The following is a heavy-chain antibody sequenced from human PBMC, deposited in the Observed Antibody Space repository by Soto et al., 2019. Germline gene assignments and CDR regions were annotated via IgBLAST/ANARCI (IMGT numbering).Heavy chain of an antibody. Sequence: WETLSLTCTVSVDSISTYDWSWIRHSPGKELQWIGYTFYSGGTAYNPSLKSRVTMSLDMSKKQISLNLSSVTTADTATYFCARLQLVNKVIEYWGQGTLSSVSS. V-gene: IGHV4-59*01. J-gene: IGHJ4*02. CDR3: ARLQLVNKVIEY. CDR1: VDSISTYD. CDR2: TFYSGGT. D-gene: IGHD1-1*01.